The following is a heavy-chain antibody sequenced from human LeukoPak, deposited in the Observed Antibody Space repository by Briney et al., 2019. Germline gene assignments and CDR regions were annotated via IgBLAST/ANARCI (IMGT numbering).Heavy chain of an antibody. CDR2: IVVGSGNT. Sequence: SVKVSCKASGVTFTSSAMQWVRQARGQRLEWIGWIVVGSGNTNYAQKFQERVTITRDMSTSTAYMELSSLRSEDTAVYYCAAEGEVTPGYDAFDIWGQGTMVTVSS. CDR3: AAEGEVTPGYDAFDI. CDR1: GVTFTSSA. V-gene: IGHV1-58*02. J-gene: IGHJ3*02. D-gene: IGHD4-23*01.